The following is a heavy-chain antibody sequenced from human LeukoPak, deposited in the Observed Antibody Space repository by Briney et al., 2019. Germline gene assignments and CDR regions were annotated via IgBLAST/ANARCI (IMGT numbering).Heavy chain of an antibody. J-gene: IGHJ4*02. Sequence: GEPLKISGKGSGYSFNNYSIGWVRQMPGKGLEWMGIIDPGDSDTRYNPSFQGQVTLSADKSISTAYLQWSSLKASDTAIYYCARHRHRKDYGDYWGQGTLVTVSS. CDR2: IDPGDSDT. V-gene: IGHV5-51*01. CDR3: ARHRHRKDYGDY. CDR1: GYSFNNYS.